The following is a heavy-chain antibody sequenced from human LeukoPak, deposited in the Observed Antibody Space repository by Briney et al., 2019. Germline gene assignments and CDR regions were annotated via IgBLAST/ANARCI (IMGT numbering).Heavy chain of an antibody. CDR3: ARGTIKITMVRGVIITEAYFDY. D-gene: IGHD3-10*01. CDR1: GGSISSSSYY. Sequence: SETLSLTCTVSGGSISSSSYYWGWIRQPPGKGLEWIGSIYYSGSTYYNPSLKSRVTISVDTSKNQFSLKLSSVTAADTAVYYCARGTIKITMVRGVIITEAYFDYWGQGTLVTVSS. CDR2: IYYSGST. J-gene: IGHJ4*02. V-gene: IGHV4-39*07.